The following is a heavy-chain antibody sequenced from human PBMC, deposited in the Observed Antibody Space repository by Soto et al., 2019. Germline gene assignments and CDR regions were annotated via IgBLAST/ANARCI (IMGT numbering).Heavy chain of an antibody. V-gene: IGHV3-33*08. D-gene: IGHD5-12*01. CDR1: GFTFSSYA. CDR2: IWYDGSNK. J-gene: IGHJ4*02. Sequence: GGSLRLSCAGSGFTFSSYAFHWVRQAPGKGLEWVAVIWYDGSNKYYADSVKGRFTISRDNSKNTLYLQMNSLRAEDTAVYYCARDGNMDIVATIHFEYWGQGTLVTVSS. CDR3: ARDGNMDIVATIHFEY.